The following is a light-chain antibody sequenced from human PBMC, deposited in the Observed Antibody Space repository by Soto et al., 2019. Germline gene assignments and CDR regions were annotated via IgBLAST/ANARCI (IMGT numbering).Light chain of an antibody. CDR3: YSYDSSLSGSV. Sequence: QSVLTQPPSVSGAPGQRVTISCTGSSSNIGAGYDVHWYQQLPGTAPKLLIYRNNNRPSGVLDRFSGSKSGTSASLAITGLQAEDEADYYCYSYDSSLSGSVFGGGTKLTVL. CDR1: SSNIGAGYD. V-gene: IGLV1-40*01. J-gene: IGLJ2*01. CDR2: RNN.